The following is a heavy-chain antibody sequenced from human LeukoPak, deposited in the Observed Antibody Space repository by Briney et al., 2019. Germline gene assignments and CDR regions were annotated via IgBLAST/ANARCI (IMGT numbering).Heavy chain of an antibody. CDR2: ISSSSSYI. V-gene: IGHV3-21*01. D-gene: IGHD5-18*01. CDR1: GFTFSSYS. J-gene: IGHJ4*02. CDR3: ARDRGYSYGLDY. Sequence: GGSPRLSCAASGFTFSSYSMNWVRQAPGKGLEWVSSISSSSSYIYYADSVKGRFTISRGNAKNSLYLQMNSLRAEDTAVYYCARDRGYSYGLDYWGQGTLVTVSS.